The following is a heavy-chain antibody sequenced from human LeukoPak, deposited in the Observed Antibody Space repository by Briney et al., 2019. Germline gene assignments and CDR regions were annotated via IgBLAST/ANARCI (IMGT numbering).Heavy chain of an antibody. J-gene: IGHJ4*02. CDR3: TRDRY. CDR1: GASIGSSYYC. CDR2: FYHSGIT. V-gene: IGHV4-39*07. Sequence: SETLSLTCTVSGASIGSSYYCWGWIRQPPGKGLEWIGSFYHSGITYYNESLKSRLTMSLQTSNNQFFLKLSSVTAADTAVYYCTRDRYWGQGILVTVSS.